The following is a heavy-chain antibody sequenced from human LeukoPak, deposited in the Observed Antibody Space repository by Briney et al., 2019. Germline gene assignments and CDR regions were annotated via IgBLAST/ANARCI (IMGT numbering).Heavy chain of an antibody. V-gene: IGHV4-34*01. D-gene: IGHD3-10*01. J-gene: IGHJ4*02. CDR2: INHSGST. CDR3: TRGLDYYGSGSYYNS. CDR1: GGSFSGYY. Sequence: SETLSLTCAVYGGSFSGYYWSWIRQPPGKGLEWIGEINHSGSTNYNPSLKSRVTISVDTSKNQFSLKLSSVTAADTAVYYCTRGLDYYGSGSYYNSWGQGTLVTVSS.